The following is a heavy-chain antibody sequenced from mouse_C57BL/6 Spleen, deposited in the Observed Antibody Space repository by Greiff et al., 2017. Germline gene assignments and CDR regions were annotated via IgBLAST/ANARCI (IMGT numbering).Heavy chain of an antibody. Sequence: EVMLVESGGDLVKPGASLKLSCAASGFTFSSYGMSWVRQTQDKRLEWVATISSGGSYTYYPDSVKGRFTISRDNAKNTLYLQMSSLKSEDTAMYYCARQAWDYFDYWGQGTTLTVSS. CDR2: ISSGGSYT. V-gene: IGHV5-6*01. J-gene: IGHJ2*01. CDR3: ARQAWDYFDY. D-gene: IGHD4-1*01. CDR1: GFTFSSYG.